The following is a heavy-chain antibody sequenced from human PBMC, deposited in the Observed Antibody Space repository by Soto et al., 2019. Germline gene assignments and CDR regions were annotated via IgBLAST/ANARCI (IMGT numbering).Heavy chain of an antibody. V-gene: IGHV3-23*01. CDR3: ARDAGYSSTWPDY. Sequence: GGSLRLSCVPSGFTFNNFAMTWVRQAPGKGPEWVSTVSASGGNTHYADSVKGRFSISRDNSKNTVYLQMNSLRAEDTAVFYCARDAGYSSTWPDYWGQGTLVTVSS. D-gene: IGHD6-13*01. CDR1: GFTFNNFA. J-gene: IGHJ4*02. CDR2: VSASGGNT.